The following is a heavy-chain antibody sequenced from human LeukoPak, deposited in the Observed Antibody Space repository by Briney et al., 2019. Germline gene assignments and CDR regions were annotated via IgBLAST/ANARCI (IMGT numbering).Heavy chain of an antibody. Sequence: SETLSLTCTVSGGSISSFYWSWIRQPPGKGLEWIGYIYYSGNTNYNPSLKNRVTISVDTSKNQLSLKLSSVTAADTAVYYCARGLRYFDWSTDAFDIWGQGTMVTVSS. CDR2: IYYSGNT. V-gene: IGHV4-59*12. J-gene: IGHJ3*02. CDR1: GGSISSFY. CDR3: ARGLRYFDWSTDAFDI. D-gene: IGHD3-9*01.